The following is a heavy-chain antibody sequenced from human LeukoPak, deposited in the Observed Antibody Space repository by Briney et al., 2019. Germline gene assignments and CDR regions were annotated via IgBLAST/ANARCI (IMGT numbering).Heavy chain of an antibody. Sequence: GGSLRLSCAASGFTFSSYGMHWVRQAPGKGLEWVAFIRYDGSNKYYADSVKGRFTISRDNSKNTLYLQMNSLRAEDTAVYYCAKDRGYCSSTSCYTANYYMDVWGKGTTVTVSS. D-gene: IGHD2-2*02. J-gene: IGHJ6*03. CDR1: GFTFSSYG. V-gene: IGHV3-30*02. CDR2: IRYDGSNK. CDR3: AKDRGYCSSTSCYTANYYMDV.